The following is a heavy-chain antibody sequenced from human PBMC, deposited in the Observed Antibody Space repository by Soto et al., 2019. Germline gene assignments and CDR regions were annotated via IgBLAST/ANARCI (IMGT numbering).Heavy chain of an antibody. CDR1: GFTFSDYY. CDR3: ARKGKAAAVDY. Sequence: QVQLVESGGGLVKPGGSLRLSCAASGFTFSDYYMSWIRQAPGKGLEWVSYISSSSSYTNYADSVKGRFTISRDNAKNSLYLQMNSLRAEDTTVYYCARKGKAAAVDYWGQGTLVTVSS. J-gene: IGHJ4*02. CDR2: ISSSSSYT. D-gene: IGHD6-13*01. V-gene: IGHV3-11*05.